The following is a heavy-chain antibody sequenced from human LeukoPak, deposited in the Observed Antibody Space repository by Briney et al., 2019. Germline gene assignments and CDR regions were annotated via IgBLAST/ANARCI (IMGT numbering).Heavy chain of an antibody. D-gene: IGHD1-26*01. CDR2: IYYSGST. J-gene: IGHJ3*02. CDR1: GGSISSYY. CDR3: ARAHHYSGSYGAIDAFDI. Sequence: SETLSLTCTVSGGSISSYYWSWIRQPPGKGLEWIGYIYYSGSTNYNPSLKSRVTISVDTSKNQFSLKLSSVTAADTAVYYCARAHHYSGSYGAIDAFDIWGQGTMVTVSS. V-gene: IGHV4-59*01.